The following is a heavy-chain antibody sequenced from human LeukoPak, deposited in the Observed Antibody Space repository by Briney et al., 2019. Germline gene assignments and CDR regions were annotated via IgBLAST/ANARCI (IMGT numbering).Heavy chain of an antibody. CDR2: IYPGDSDT. CDR1: GYSFTSYW. D-gene: IGHD4-23*01. CDR3: ASQIVYGGNSISGRYYYGMDV. V-gene: IGHV5-51*01. Sequence: GESLKISCKGSGYSFTSYWIGWVRQMPGKGLEWMGIIYPGDSDTRYSPSFQGQVTISADKSISTAYLQWSSLKASDTAMYYCASQIVYGGNSISGRYYYGMDVWGQGTTVTVSS. J-gene: IGHJ6*02.